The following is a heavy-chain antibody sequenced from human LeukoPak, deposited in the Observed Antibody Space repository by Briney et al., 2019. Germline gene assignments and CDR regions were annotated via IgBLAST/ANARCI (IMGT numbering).Heavy chain of an antibody. CDR3: ARDSRSMVRGVKGAFDY. CDR2: INPNSGGT. J-gene: IGHJ4*02. V-gene: IGHV1-2*02. D-gene: IGHD3-10*01. CDR1: GYTFTGYY. Sequence: GASVKVSSKASGYTFTGYYMHWVRQAPGQGLEWMGWINPNSGGTNYAQKFQGRVTMTRDTSISTAYMELSRLRSDDTAVYYCARDSRSMVRGVKGAFDYWGQGTLVTVSS.